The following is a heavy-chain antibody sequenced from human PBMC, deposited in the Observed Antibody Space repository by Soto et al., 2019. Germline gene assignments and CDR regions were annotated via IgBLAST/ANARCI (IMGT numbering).Heavy chain of an antibody. J-gene: IGHJ4*02. CDR3: ARAWGGVPDY. V-gene: IGHV4-34*01. CDR2: INHSGST. D-gene: IGHD3-16*01. Sequence: QVQLQQWGAGLLKPSETLSLTCAVYGGSFSGYYWSWIRQPPGKGLEWIGEINHSGSTNYNPSLXSXEXIPXDTYKNQFSLKLSSVTAADTAVYYCARAWGGVPDYWGQGTLVTVSS. CDR1: GGSFSGYY.